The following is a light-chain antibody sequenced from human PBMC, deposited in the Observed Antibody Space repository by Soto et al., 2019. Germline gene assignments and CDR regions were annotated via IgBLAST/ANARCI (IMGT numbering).Light chain of an antibody. V-gene: IGKV3-15*01. CDR2: AAS. CDR3: QQYNNWPRT. J-gene: IGKJ1*01. CDR1: QSISRN. Sequence: EMVMTQSPGTLSVSPGERAALSCRASQSISRNLAWYQQKPGQAPRLLIYAASTRATGLPARFSGSGSGTEFTLTISSLQSEDFAVYYCQQYNNWPRTFGQGTKV.